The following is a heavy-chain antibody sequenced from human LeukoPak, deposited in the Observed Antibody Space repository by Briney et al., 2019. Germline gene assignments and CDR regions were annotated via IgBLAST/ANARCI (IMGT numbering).Heavy chain of an antibody. CDR3: AKGVYGDYVGLGY. CDR2: ISWNSGSI. J-gene: IGHJ4*02. Sequence: PGRSLRLSCAASGFTFDDYAMHWVRQAPGKGLEWVSGISWNSGSIGYADSVKGRFTISRDNAKNSLYLQMNSLRAEDTALYYCAKGVYGDYVGLGYWGQGTLVTVSS. V-gene: IGHV3-9*01. D-gene: IGHD4-17*01. CDR1: GFTFDDYA.